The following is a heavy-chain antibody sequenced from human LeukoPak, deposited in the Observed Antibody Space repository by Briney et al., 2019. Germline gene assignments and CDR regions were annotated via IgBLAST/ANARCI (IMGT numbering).Heavy chain of an antibody. CDR1: GYTFTGYY. J-gene: IGHJ4*02. V-gene: IGHV1-18*04. Sequence: WASVKVSCKASGYTFTGYYMHWVRQAPGQGLEWMGWISAYNGNTNYAQKLQGRVTMTTDTSTSTAYMELRSLRSDDTAVYYCARGTYSYGYVFDYWGQGTLVTVSS. D-gene: IGHD5-18*01. CDR2: ISAYNGNT. CDR3: ARGTYSYGYVFDY.